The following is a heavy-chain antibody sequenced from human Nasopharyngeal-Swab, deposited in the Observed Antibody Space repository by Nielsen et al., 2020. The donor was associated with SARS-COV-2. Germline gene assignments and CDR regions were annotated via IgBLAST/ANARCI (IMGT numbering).Heavy chain of an antibody. J-gene: IGHJ4*02. D-gene: IGHD3-22*01. CDR3: ARGYYDNYDSDY. CDR2: INPYSGDT. V-gene: IGHV1-2*02. CDR1: GYTFTDYY. Sequence: ASVKVSCKTSGYTFTDYYIHWVRQVPGQGLEWVGCINPYSGDTKYAQKFQGRVTVSSDRSRSTAYIELSRLRSDYTAVYYCARGYYDNYDSDYWGQGTLVTVSS.